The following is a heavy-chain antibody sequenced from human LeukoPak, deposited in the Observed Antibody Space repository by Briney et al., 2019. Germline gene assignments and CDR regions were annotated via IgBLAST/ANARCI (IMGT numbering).Heavy chain of an antibody. Sequence: GGSLRLSCAASGFTFSSYAMSWVRQAPGKGLEWVSAISGSGGSTYYADSVKGRFTISRDNSKNTLYLQMNSLRAEDTAVYYCAKALLPDTAMDLSGDYWGQGTLVTVSS. D-gene: IGHD5-18*01. CDR3: AKALLPDTAMDLSGDY. J-gene: IGHJ4*02. V-gene: IGHV3-23*01. CDR1: GFTFSSYA. CDR2: ISGSGGST.